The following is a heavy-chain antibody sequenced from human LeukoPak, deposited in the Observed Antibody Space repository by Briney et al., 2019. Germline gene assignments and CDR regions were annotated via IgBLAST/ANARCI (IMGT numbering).Heavy chain of an antibody. CDR2: IHHSGST. D-gene: IGHD6-6*01. Sequence: SETLSLTCAVYGGSFSAYHSIWIRQPPGKGLEWIGEIHHSGSTNYNPSLKSRLTISVDTSKNQFSLRLSSATAADTAVYYCARYSSSSGWFDPWGQGTLVTVSS. CDR1: GGSFSAYH. CDR3: ARYSSSSGWFDP. J-gene: IGHJ5*02. V-gene: IGHV4-34*01.